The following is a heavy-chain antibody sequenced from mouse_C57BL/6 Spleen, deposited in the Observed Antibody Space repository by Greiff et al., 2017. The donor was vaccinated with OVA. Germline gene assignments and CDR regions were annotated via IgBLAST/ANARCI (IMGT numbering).Heavy chain of an antibody. CDR2: IHPNSGST. D-gene: IGHD1-1*01. J-gene: IGHJ2*01. CDR1: GYTFTSYW. CDR3: AREDYYGSSSDY. V-gene: IGHV1-64*01. Sequence: LQQPGAELVKPGASVKLSCKASGYTFTSYWMHWVKQRPGQGLEWIGMIHPNSGSTNYNEKFKSKATLTVDKSSSTAYMQLSSLTSEDTAVYYCAREDYYGSSSDYWGQGTTLTVSS.